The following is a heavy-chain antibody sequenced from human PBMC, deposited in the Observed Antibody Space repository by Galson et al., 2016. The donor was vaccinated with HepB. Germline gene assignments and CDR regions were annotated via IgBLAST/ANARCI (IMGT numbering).Heavy chain of an antibody. J-gene: IGHJ6*03. CDR2: ISADGTT. CDR1: YGSVSSSGYY. CDR3: ARLSKAVRGNRNYYYYFMDV. D-gene: IGHD1/OR15-1a*01. V-gene: IGHV4-39*01. Sequence: ETLSLTCTVSYGSVSSSGYYWGWIRQPPGKGLEWIASISADGTTYSNPSLKSRVTISVDTSTHQFSLTLSSVTAAASAVFYCARLSKAVRGNRNYYYYFMDVWGKGTMVTVSS.